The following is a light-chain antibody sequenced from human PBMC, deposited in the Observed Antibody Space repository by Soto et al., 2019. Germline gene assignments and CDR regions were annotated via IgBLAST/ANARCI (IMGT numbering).Light chain of an antibody. CDR3: SSYTSSSTLV. J-gene: IGLJ2*01. CDR1: SSDVGGYNY. CDR2: DVS. Sequence: QSLLTQPASVSGSPGQSITISCTGTSSDVGGYNYVSWYQQHPDKAPKLMIYDVSNRPSGVSNRFSGSKSGNTASLTISGLQAEDEADYYCSSYTSSSTLVFGGGTKLTVL. V-gene: IGLV2-14*01.